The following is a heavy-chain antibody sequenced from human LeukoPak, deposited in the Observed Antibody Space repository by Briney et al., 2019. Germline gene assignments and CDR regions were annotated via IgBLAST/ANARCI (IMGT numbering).Heavy chain of an antibody. CDR2: ISGSGGST. D-gene: IGHD6-19*01. CDR3: AKGRGQWLAAINY. V-gene: IGHV3-23*01. Sequence: GGSLRLSCAASGYIFSNYAMSWVLQAPGKGLEWVSAISGSGGSTDYADSVKGRFTISRDNSKNTLYLQMNSLRAEDTAVYYCAKGRGQWLAAINYWGQGTLVTVSS. CDR1: GYIFSNYA. J-gene: IGHJ4*02.